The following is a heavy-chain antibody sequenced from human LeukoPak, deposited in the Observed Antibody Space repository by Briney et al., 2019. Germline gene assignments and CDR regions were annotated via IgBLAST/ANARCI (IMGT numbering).Heavy chain of an antibody. J-gene: IGHJ4*02. V-gene: IGHV1-18*01. CDR1: GYTFTSYF. CDR2: INPNTGNT. Sequence: GASVKVSFKASGYTFTSYFITWVRQAPGQGLEWMGWINPNTGNTNYAQNLQARVTVTTDTSTTTSYMELMNLTSDGTAFYYCARGVRSPDYWGPGTLVTVSS. CDR3: ARGVRSPDY.